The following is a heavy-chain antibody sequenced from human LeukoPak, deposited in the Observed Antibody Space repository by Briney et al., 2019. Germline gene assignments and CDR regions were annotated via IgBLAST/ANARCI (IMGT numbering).Heavy chain of an antibody. V-gene: IGHV3-74*01. CDR1: VFAFTIHW. CDR3: ARSVHSATEMDV. D-gene: IGHD1-1*01. J-gene: IGHJ6*02. CDR2: LNRHGRRR. Sequence: GGSLRLSPAASVFAFTIHWMHGGSQPPGEGRWWLSRLNRHGRRRSYADSGKGRFTISRQNTKNTQYLHMNSLRAEDPAVYYSARSVHSATEMDVWGQGTTVTVSS.